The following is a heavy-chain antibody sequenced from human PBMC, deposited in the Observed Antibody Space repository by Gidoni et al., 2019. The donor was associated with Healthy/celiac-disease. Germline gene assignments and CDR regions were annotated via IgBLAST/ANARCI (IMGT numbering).Heavy chain of an antibody. D-gene: IGHD6-6*01. V-gene: IGHV4-4*02. Sequence: GLEWIGEIYHSGSTNYNPSLKSRVTISVDKSKNQFSLKLSSVTAADTAVYYCARGPTEYSSLNRPLNWFDPWGQGTLVTVSS. CDR3: ARGPTEYSSLNRPLNWFDP. CDR2: IYHSGST. J-gene: IGHJ5*02.